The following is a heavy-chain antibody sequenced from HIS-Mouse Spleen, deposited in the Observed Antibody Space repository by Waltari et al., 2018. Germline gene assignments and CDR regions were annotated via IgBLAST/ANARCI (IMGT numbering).Heavy chain of an antibody. CDR1: GFTFSRYW. D-gene: IGHD6-13*01. CDR2: INSDGSST. V-gene: IGHV3-74*01. Sequence: EVQLVESGGGLVQPGGSLRLSCAASGFTFSRYWMHWVRQAPGKGLVWVSRINSDGSSTSYADSVKGRFTISRDNAKNTLYLQMNSLRAEDTAVYYCAREYSSSWYYYYYGMDVWGQGTTVTVSS. J-gene: IGHJ6*02. CDR3: AREYSSSWYYYYYGMDV.